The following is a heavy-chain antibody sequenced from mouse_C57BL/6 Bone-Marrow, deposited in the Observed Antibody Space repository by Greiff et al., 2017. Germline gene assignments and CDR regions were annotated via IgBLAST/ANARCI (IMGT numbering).Heavy chain of an antibody. D-gene: IGHD1-1*01. V-gene: IGHV1-54*01. CDR3: AISRDAMDY. Sequence: VQLQQSGAELVRPGTSVKVSCKASGYAFTNYLIEWVKQRPGQGLEWIGVINPGSGGTNYNEKFKGKATLTADKSSSTAYMQLSSLTSEDSAVYFCAISRDAMDYWGQGTSVTVSS. J-gene: IGHJ4*01. CDR1: GYAFTNYL. CDR2: INPGSGGT.